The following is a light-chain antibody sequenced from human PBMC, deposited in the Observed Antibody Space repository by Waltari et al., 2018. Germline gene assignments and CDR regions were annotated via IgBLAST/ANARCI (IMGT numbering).Light chain of an antibody. Sequence: DIQMTQSPSSLSASVGDRVTITCRASQTIGSYLNWYQHKPGKAPKLLIYAASSLQSGVSSRFSGSGSGTDFTLTINSLQPEDFATFYCQQSYTTPRTFGQGTRVEIK. CDR3: QQSYTTPRT. CDR1: QTIGSY. V-gene: IGKV1-39*01. CDR2: AAS. J-gene: IGKJ1*01.